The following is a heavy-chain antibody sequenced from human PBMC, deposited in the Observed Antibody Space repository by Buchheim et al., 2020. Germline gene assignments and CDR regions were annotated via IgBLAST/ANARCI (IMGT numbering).Heavy chain of an antibody. CDR3: AKDGRPYSSSWFDC. D-gene: IGHD6-13*01. CDR2: ITDGGRT. J-gene: IGHJ4*02. Sequence: EVQLLKSGGGLVQPGGSLRLSCAASGFTFSSYAMSWVRQVPGKGLEWVSAITDGGRTYYADSVKGRFTISRDNSQNTLYLQMNSLRAEDTAVYYCAKDGRPYSSSWFDCWGQGTL. CDR1: GFTFSSYA. V-gene: IGHV3-23*01.